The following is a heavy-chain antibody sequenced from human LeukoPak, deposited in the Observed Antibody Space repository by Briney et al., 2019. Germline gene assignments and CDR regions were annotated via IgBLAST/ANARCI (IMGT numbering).Heavy chain of an antibody. V-gene: IGHV4-61*02. CDR1: GGSISSGSYY. J-gene: IGHJ5*02. Sequence: SETLSLTCTVSGGSISSGSYYWSWIRQPAGKGLEWIGRIYTSGSTNYNPSLKSRVTISVDTSKNQFSLKLSSVTAADTAVYYRARAPLMGYCSGGSCSSPNWFDPWGQGTLVTVSS. CDR2: IYTSGST. D-gene: IGHD2-15*01. CDR3: ARAPLMGYCSGGSCSSPNWFDP.